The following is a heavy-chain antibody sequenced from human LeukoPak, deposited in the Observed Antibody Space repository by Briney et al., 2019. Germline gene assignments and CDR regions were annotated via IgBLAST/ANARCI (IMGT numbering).Heavy chain of an antibody. D-gene: IGHD3-22*01. J-gene: IGHJ4*02. CDR2: IFPIFGTA. Sequence: ASVKVSCKASGGTFSSYAISWVRQAPGQGLEWMEGIFPIFGTANYAQKFQGRVTITADESTSTAYMELSSLRSEDTAVYYCARGRDYYDSSGYPAPTLAPPTYWGQGTLVTVSS. CDR3: ARGRDYYDSSGYPAPTLAPPTY. CDR1: GGTFSSYA. V-gene: IGHV1-69*13.